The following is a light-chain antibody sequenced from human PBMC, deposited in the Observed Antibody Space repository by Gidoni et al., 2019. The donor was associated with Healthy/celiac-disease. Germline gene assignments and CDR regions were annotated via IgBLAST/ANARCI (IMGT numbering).Light chain of an antibody. CDR1: SSNIGCNT. V-gene: IGLV1-44*01. CDR3: AAWDDSLNGSYV. CDR2: SNN. J-gene: IGLJ1*01. Sequence: QSVLTQPPTASGTPGQRVTIYFSGSSSNIGCNTVNWYQQLSGTAPKLLIYSNNQRPSGVPDRFSGSKSGTSASLAISGLQSEDEADYYCAAWDDSLNGSYVFGTGTKVTVL.